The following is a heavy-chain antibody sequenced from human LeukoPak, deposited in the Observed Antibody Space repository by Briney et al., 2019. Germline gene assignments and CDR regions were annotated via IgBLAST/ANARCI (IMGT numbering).Heavy chain of an antibody. Sequence: GGSLRLSCAASGFIFSSYGMHWVRQAPGKGLEWVAVIWYDGSDKHYADSVKGRFTISRDNSKNTLYLQMNALRAEDTAVYYCARGLVRMVRGEANLFDPWGQGTLVTVSS. CDR1: GFIFSSYG. CDR2: IWYDGSDK. V-gene: IGHV3-33*08. D-gene: IGHD3-10*01. CDR3: ARGLVRMVRGEANLFDP. J-gene: IGHJ5*02.